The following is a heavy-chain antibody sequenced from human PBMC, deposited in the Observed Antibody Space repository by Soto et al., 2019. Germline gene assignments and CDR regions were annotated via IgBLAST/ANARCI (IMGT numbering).Heavy chain of an antibody. D-gene: IGHD2-2*02. CDR1: GGSIRSSHTSTY. J-gene: IGHJ6*02. Sequence: SETLSLTCSVSGGSIRSSHTSTYWTWIRQPPGKGLEWIGYIYYSGSTNYNPSLKSRVTISVDTSKNQFSLKLSSVTAADTAVYYCARGADVVVPAAIAEPYYYYYGMDVWGQGTTVTVSS. V-gene: IGHV4-61*01. CDR2: IYYSGST. CDR3: ARGADVVVPAAIAEPYYYYYGMDV.